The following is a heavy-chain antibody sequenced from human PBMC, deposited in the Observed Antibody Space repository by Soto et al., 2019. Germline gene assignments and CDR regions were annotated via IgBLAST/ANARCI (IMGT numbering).Heavy chain of an antibody. V-gene: IGHV1-69*01. D-gene: IGHD3-22*01. CDR3: ARGVPGNYYDSSGYHPPFDY. CDR1: GGTFSSYA. Sequence: VNVSCKASGGTFSSYAISWVRQAPGQGLEWMGGIIPIFGTANYAQKFQGRVTITADESTSTAYMELSSLRSEDTAVYYCARGVPGNYYDSSGYHPPFDYWGQGTLVTVSS. J-gene: IGHJ4*02. CDR2: IIPIFGTA.